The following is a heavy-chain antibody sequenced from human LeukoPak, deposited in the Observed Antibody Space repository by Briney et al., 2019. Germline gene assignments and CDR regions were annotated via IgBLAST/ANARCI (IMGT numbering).Heavy chain of an antibody. Sequence: SGPALVKPTQTLTLTCTFSGFSLSTSGMCVSWIRQPPGKALEWLARTDWDDDKYYSTSLNTRLTISKDTSKNQVVLTMTNMDPVDTATYYCARSRGSYYYYMDVWGKGTTVTVAS. J-gene: IGHJ6*03. CDR3: ARSRGSYYYYMDV. V-gene: IGHV2-70*11. D-gene: IGHD3-10*01. CDR1: GFSLSTSGMC. CDR2: TDWDDDK.